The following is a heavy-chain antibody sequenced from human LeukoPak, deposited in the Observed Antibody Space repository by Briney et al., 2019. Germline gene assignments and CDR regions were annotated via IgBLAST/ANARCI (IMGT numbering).Heavy chain of an antibody. J-gene: IGHJ6*02. D-gene: IGHD4-17*01. CDR1: GYTFTSYG. Sequence: ASVKVSCKASGYTFTSYGISWVRQAPGQGLEWMGWISAYNGNTNYAQKFQGRVTITADKSTSTAYMELSSLRSEDTAVYYCQLDYGDYRYYYYGMDVWGQGTTVTVSS. CDR2: ISAYNGNT. V-gene: IGHV1-18*01. CDR3: QLDYGDYRYYYYGMDV.